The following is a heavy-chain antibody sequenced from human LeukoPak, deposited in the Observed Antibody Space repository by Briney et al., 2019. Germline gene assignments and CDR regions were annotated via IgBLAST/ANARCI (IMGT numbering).Heavy chain of an antibody. D-gene: IGHD1-26*01. CDR2: IKQDESEK. J-gene: IGHJ4*02. Sequence: PGGSLRLSCAASGFTFSNYWMSWVRQAPGKGLEWVTNIKQDESEKYYLDSVKGRFTVSRDNAKKSLYLQMDSLRAEDTAVYYCGRVGEGATMEYWGQGTLVTVSS. CDR1: GFTFSNYW. CDR3: GRVGEGATMEY. V-gene: IGHV3-7*01.